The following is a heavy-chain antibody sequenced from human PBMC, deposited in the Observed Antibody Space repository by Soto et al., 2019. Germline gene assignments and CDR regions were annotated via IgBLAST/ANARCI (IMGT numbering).Heavy chain of an antibody. CDR2: INPNNGDT. V-gene: IGHV1-2*02. CDR3: ARVHTYYYYSGSFDY. CDR1: GYTFTGYY. J-gene: IGHJ4*02. D-gene: IGHD2-15*01. Sequence: ASVKVSCKASGYTFTGYYLHWLRQAPGQGLEWMGWINPNNGDTNYAQNFQGRVTMTRDTPISTAYMELSGLRSDDTAVYYCARVHTYYYYSGSFDYWGQGTLVTVSS.